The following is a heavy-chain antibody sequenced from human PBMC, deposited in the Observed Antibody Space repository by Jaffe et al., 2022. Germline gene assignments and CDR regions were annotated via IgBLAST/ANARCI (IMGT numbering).Heavy chain of an antibody. D-gene: IGHD2-2*01. J-gene: IGHJ4*02. CDR3: ARRYCSSTKCSGFDS. Sequence: QVRLQESGPGLVKPSQTLSLTCTVSDDSISSNAYTWNWIRQPAGKGLEWIGRVFLSGNTNYSPSLKSRVTISLDRSQSQFSLNLISVTAADTAKYFCARRYCSSTKCSGFDSWGQGTLVIVSS. CDR1: DDSISSNAYT. V-gene: IGHV4-61*02. CDR2: VFLSGNT.